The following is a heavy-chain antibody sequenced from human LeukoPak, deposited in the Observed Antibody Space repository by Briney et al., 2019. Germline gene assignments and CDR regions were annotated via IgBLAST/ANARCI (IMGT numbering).Heavy chain of an antibody. CDR2: ISSSSSTI. Sequence: GGSLRLSCAASGFTFSSYSMNWVRQAPGKGLEWVSYISSSSSTIYYADSVKGRFTISRDNAKNSLYLQMNSLRAEDTAVYYCARGPYASGTYGRRGWVHYMDVWGKGTTVTISS. D-gene: IGHD3-10*01. V-gene: IGHV3-48*01. J-gene: IGHJ6*03. CDR1: GFTFSSYS. CDR3: ARGPYASGTYGRRGWVHYMDV.